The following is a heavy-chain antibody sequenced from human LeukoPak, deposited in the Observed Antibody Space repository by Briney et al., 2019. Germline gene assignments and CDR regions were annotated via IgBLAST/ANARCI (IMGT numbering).Heavy chain of an antibody. Sequence: SETLSLTCTVSGRSISSYYWSWIRQPAGKGLEWIGRISTSGNTNYNPSLKSRVTMSVDTSKNQFSLKLNSVTAADTAVYYCAREAAVAGRYFDYWGQGTLVTVSS. CDR1: GRSISSYY. CDR3: AREAAVAGRYFDY. V-gene: IGHV4-4*07. D-gene: IGHD6-19*01. J-gene: IGHJ4*02. CDR2: ISTSGNT.